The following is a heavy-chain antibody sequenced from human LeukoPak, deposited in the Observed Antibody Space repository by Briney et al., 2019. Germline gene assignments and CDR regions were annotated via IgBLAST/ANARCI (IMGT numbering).Heavy chain of an antibody. CDR2: INHGRST. Sequence: SETLSLTCAVYGGSFSGYYWNWIRQPPGKGLEWIGEINHGRSTYYNPSLKSRVTISVDTSKNQFSLKLSSVTAADTAVYYCARGDYSNSDWYFDLWGRGSLVTVSS. J-gene: IGHJ2*01. D-gene: IGHD4-11*01. CDR3: ARGDYSNSDWYFDL. V-gene: IGHV4-34*01. CDR1: GGSFSGYY.